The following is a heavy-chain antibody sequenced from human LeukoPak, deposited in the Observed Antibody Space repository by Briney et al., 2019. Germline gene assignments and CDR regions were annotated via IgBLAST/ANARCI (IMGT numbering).Heavy chain of an antibody. CDR3: ARDPRFCSTTNCPYGPNP. D-gene: IGHD2-2*01. Sequence: SETLSLTCTVSGGSISSYYWSWIRQPPGKGLEWIGFIYYSGTTSYNPSLKSRVTISIDTSKNQFSMKLTYVTAADTAVYYCARDPRFCSTTNCPYGPNPWGQGTLVTVSS. V-gene: IGHV4-59*12. CDR1: GGSISSYY. J-gene: IGHJ5*02. CDR2: IYYSGTT.